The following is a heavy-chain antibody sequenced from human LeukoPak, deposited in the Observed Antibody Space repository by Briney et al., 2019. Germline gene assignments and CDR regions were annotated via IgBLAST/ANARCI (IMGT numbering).Heavy chain of an antibody. Sequence: GGSLRLSCAASGFTFSSYAMSWVRQAPGKGLEWVSAISGSGGSTYYADSVKGRFTISRDNSKNTLYLQMNSLRVEDTAVYYCAKVSQPVVVGNFDYWGQGTLVTVSS. CDR1: GFTFSSYA. J-gene: IGHJ4*02. D-gene: IGHD2-15*01. CDR2: ISGSGGST. CDR3: AKVSQPVVVGNFDY. V-gene: IGHV3-23*01.